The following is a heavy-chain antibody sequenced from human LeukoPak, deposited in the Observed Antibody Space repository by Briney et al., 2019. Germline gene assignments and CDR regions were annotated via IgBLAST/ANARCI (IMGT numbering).Heavy chain of an antibody. CDR1: GDSISNYY. V-gene: IGHV4-59*01. D-gene: IGHD5-12*01. J-gene: IGHJ4*02. CDR3: ARGEGYSGYDFDY. CDR2: IYNTGST. Sequence: PSETLSLTCTVSGDSISNYYWSWIRQPPGKGLEWIGYIYNTGSTNYNPSLKSRVTISLDTSKNQFSLNLSSVTTADTAMYYCARGEGYSGYDFDYWGQGTLVTVSS.